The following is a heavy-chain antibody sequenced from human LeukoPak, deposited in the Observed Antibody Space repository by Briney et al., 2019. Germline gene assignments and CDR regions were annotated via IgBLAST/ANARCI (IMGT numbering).Heavy chain of an antibody. CDR3: AKDVLLWFGDSTSDAFDI. CDR1: GFTFSNYA. CDR2: MSYDGSKK. V-gene: IGHV3-30*18. D-gene: IGHD3-10*01. Sequence: PGGSLRLSCAAFGFTFSNYAMHWVRQAPGKGPEWVAVMSYDGSKKYYADSVKGRFTISRDNSKNTLYLQMNSLRAEDTAVYYCAKDVLLWFGDSTSDAFDIWGQGTMVTVSS. J-gene: IGHJ3*02.